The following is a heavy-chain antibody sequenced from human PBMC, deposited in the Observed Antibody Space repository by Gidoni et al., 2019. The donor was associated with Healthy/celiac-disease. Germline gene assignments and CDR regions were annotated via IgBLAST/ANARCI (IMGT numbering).Heavy chain of an antibody. J-gene: IGHJ3*02. V-gene: IGHV4-30-4*01. D-gene: IGHD3-16*01. CDR3: ARVLALGNHHAFDI. CDR1: GGAISSGDYY. CDR2: IYYSGST. Sequence: QVQLQESGPGLVEPSQTLSITCTVSGGAISSGDYYWSWIRQPPGKGLEWIGYIYYSGSTYYNPSLKSRVTISVDTSKNQFSLKLSSVTAADTAVDYCARVLALGNHHAFDIWGQGTMVTVSS.